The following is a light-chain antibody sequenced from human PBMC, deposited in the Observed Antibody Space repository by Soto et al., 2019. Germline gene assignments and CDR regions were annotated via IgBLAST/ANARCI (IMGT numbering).Light chain of an antibody. V-gene: IGKV2-30*02. Sequence: DGVITQSPLSLPVTLGQPASISCRSNQRLVHSDGIAYFSWFQQRAGRSPRRLIYKVSNRDSGVPARFSGSGSGTDFALKISRVEAEDVGVYYCMQGTHWPITFGQGTRLEIK. J-gene: IGKJ5*01. CDR3: MQGTHWPIT. CDR2: KVS. CDR1: QRLVHSDGIAY.